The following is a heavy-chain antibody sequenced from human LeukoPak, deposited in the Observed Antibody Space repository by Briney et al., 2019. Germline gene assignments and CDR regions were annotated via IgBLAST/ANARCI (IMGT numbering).Heavy chain of an antibody. CDR3: ARDEITLTSGYYGMDV. D-gene: IGHD2/OR15-2a*01. Sequence: GRSLRLSCAASGFTFSSYAMHWVRQAPGKGLEWVAVISYDGSNKYYADSVKGRFTISRDNSKNTLYLQMNSLRAEDTAVYYCARDEITLTSGYYGMDVWGQGTTVTVSS. V-gene: IGHV3-30*01. J-gene: IGHJ6*02. CDR1: GFTFSSYA. CDR2: ISYDGSNK.